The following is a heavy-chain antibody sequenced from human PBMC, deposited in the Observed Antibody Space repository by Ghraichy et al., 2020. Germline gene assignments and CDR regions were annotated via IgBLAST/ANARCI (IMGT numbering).Heavy chain of an antibody. CDR3: ASSPWLLSWFDP. V-gene: IGHV3-23*01. CDR2: ISGSGGST. Sequence: LSLTCAASGFTFSSYAMSWVRQAPGKGLEWVSAISGSGGSTYYADSVKGRFTISRDNSKNTLYLQMNSLRAEDTAVYYCASSPWLLSWFDPWGQGTLVTVSS. J-gene: IGHJ5*02. CDR1: GFTFSSYA. D-gene: IGHD3-9*01.